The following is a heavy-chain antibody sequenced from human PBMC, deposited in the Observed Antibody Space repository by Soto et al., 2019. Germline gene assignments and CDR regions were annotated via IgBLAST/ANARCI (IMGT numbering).Heavy chain of an antibody. D-gene: IGHD3-22*01. V-gene: IGHV3-21*01. J-gene: IGHJ3*02. CDR1: GFTFSNYA. CDR2: ISSSSSYI. Sequence: GGSLRLSCAASGFTFSNYAMNWVRQAPGKGLEWVSSISSSSSYIYYADSVKGRFTISRDNAKNSLYLQMNSLRAEDTAVYYCARDYYYDSSGSDDAFDIWGQGTMVTVSS. CDR3: ARDYYYDSSGSDDAFDI.